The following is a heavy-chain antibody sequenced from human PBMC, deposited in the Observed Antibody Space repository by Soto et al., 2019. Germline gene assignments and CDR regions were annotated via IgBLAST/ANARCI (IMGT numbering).Heavy chain of an antibody. D-gene: IGHD3-16*01. CDR3: ARGGGPYVWFNEF. V-gene: IGHV1-69*01. J-gene: IGHJ4*02. CDR1: GGLFSSFA. CDR2: IITVFGTT. Sequence: QEQLVQSGAEVKKPGASVKVSCKDSGGLFSSFAISWGRQATGQVLEWMGGIITVFGTTNYAQKFKGRVTITADESTNTAYMELSSLTSDDTAMYYCARGGGPYVWFNEFWGQGTQVTVSS.